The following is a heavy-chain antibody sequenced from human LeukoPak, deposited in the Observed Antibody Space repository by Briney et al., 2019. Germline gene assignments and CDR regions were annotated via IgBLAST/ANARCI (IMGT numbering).Heavy chain of an antibody. D-gene: IGHD3-10*01. J-gene: IGHJ4*02. CDR2: IYHSGST. CDR1: GGSFSGYY. V-gene: IGHV4-34*01. Sequence: SETLSLTCAVYGGSFSGYYWSWIRQPPGKGLEWIGSIYHSGSTYYNPSLKSRVTISVDTSKNQFSLKLSSLTAADTAVYYCAREYYYGSGSYKYWGQGTLVTVSS. CDR3: AREYYYGSGSYKY.